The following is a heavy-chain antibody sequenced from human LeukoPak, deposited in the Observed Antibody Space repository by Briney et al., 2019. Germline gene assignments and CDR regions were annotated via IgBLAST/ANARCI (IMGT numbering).Heavy chain of an antibody. Sequence: TGGSLRLSCAASGFTFSSYWMRWVRQARGEGREWVANIKQDGSETYYVDSVKGRFTISRDNAKNSLYLQMNSLRAEDTAVYYCARDSDYRGLFDYWGQGTLVTVSS. CDR2: IKQDGSET. V-gene: IGHV3-7*01. J-gene: IGHJ4*02. D-gene: IGHD1-26*01. CDR3: ARDSDYRGLFDY. CDR1: GFTFSSYW.